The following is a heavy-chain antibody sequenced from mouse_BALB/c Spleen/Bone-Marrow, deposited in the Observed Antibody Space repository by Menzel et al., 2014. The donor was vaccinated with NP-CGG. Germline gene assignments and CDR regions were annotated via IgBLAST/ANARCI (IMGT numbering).Heavy chain of an antibody. V-gene: IGHV5-17*02. CDR3: ARSTMITSGYYYAMDY. D-gene: IGHD2-4*01. J-gene: IGHJ4*01. Sequence: EVKVVESGGGLVQPGGSRKVSCAASGFTFSSFGMHWVRQAPEKGLEWVAYISSGSSTIYYADTVKGRFTISRDNPKNPLFLQMTSLRSEDTAMYYCARSTMITSGYYYAMDYWGQGTSVTVSS. CDR1: GFTFSSFG. CDR2: ISSGSSTI.